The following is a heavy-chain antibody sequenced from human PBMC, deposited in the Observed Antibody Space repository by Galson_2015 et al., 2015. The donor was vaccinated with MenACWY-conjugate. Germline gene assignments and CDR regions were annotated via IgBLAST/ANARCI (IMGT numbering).Heavy chain of an antibody. D-gene: IGHD1-20*01. CDR2: ISTGGDT. CDR3: VRGFLSRDKWNGLGLDV. V-gene: IGHV3-13*01. Sequence: SLRLSCAASGFTFSNYDMHWVREERGKGLEWVSGISTGGDTYYSGSVKGRFTISRENAKNSLYLQMESLRPGDTAIYYCVRGFLSRDKWNGLGLDVWGKGTTVIVSS. J-gene: IGHJ6*04. CDR1: GFTFSNYD.